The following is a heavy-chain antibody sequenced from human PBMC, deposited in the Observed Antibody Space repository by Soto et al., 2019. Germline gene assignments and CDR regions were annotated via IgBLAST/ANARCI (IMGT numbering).Heavy chain of an antibody. D-gene: IGHD5-12*01. Sequence: GASVKVSCKASGGTFSSYTISWVRQAPGQGLEWMGRIIPILGIANYAQKFQGRVTITADKSTSTAYMELSSLRSEDTAVYYCARAEGSGYDFNAFDIWGQGTMVT. CDR3: ARAEGSGYDFNAFDI. CDR2: IIPILGIA. CDR1: GGTFSSYT. V-gene: IGHV1-69*02. J-gene: IGHJ3*02.